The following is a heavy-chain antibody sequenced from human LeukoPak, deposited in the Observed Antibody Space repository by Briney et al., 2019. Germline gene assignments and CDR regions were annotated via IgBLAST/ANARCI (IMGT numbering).Heavy chain of an antibody. CDR1: GGSIGSSSYY. CDR2: IYYSATT. D-gene: IGHD3-22*01. V-gene: IGHV4-39*07. Sequence: SETLSLTCTVSGGSIGSSSYYWGWVRQPPGKGLEWIGSIYYSATTYYNPSLKSRVTISLDTSKTQFSLKLSSVTAADTAVYYRARASVDYYGAFANWGQGTLVTVSS. J-gene: IGHJ4*02. CDR3: ARASVDYYGAFAN.